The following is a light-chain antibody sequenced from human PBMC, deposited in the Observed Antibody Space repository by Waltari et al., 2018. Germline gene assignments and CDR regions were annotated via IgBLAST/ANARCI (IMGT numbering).Light chain of an antibody. CDR1: QSLEYSDGNTY. V-gene: IGKV2-30*01. Sequence: DIVMTQSPLSLPVPLGQPASISCRSSQSLEYSDGNTYLNWFPRRPGQSPRRLLYKFSNRDFGVPDRFSGGGSGTDFTLKISRVEAEDVGVYYCMQGTRWPWTFGQVTKLEIK. J-gene: IGKJ2*02. CDR2: KFS. CDR3: MQGTRWPWT.